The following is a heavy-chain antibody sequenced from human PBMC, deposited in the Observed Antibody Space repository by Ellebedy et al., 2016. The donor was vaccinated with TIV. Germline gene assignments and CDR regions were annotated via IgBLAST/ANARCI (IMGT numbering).Heavy chain of an antibody. D-gene: IGHD5-12*01. CDR2: TYYRSKWYY. CDR1: GDSVSSNSAA. V-gene: IGHV6-1*01. Sequence: MPSETLSLTCAISGDSVSSNSAAWNWIRQSPSRGLEWLGRTYYRSKWYYEYAVSMKSRITINPDTSKNKFSLQLISVTPEDTAMYYCARDDKVGLDALDIWGQGIMVTVSS. CDR3: ARDDKVGLDALDI. J-gene: IGHJ3*02.